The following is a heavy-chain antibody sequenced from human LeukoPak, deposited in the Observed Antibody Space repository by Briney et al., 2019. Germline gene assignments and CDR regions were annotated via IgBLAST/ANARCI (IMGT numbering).Heavy chain of an antibody. D-gene: IGHD2-15*01. J-gene: IGHJ6*02. Sequence: HGESLKISCKGSGYSFTTHWIAWVRQMPGKGLEWRGIIHPGDSDTRYSPSLQGQVTISADKSISTAYLQWSSLKASDTAMYYCARAYGYCSAGSCYYCGMDVWGQGTTVTVSS. V-gene: IGHV5-51*01. CDR3: ARAYGYCSAGSCYYCGMDV. CDR1: GYSFTTHW. CDR2: IHPGDSDT.